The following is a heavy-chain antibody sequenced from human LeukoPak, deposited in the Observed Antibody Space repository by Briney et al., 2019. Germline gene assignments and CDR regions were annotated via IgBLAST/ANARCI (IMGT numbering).Heavy chain of an antibody. D-gene: IGHD3-10*01. CDR3: ASYGSGSPGFDY. CDR1: GGSISNYY. J-gene: IGHJ4*02. Sequence: EALSLTCTVSGGSISNYYWSWVRQAPGKGLEWVANIKQDGSEKYYVDSVKGRFTISRDNAKNSLYLQMNSLRAEDTAVYYCASYGSGSPGFDYWGQGTLVTVSS. CDR2: IKQDGSEK. V-gene: IGHV3-7*01.